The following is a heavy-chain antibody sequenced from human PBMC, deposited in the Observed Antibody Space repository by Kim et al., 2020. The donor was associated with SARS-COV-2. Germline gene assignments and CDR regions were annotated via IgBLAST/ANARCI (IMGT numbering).Heavy chain of an antibody. Sequence: GGSLRLSCAASGFTFSNAWMSWVRQAPGKGLGWVGRIKSKTDGGTTDYAAPVKGRFTISRDDSKNTLYLQMNSLKTEDTAVYYCTTEAWGWYYDSSGYHNAADYWGQGTLVTVSS. CDR2: IKSKTDGGTT. CDR3: TTEAWGWYYDSSGYHNAADY. V-gene: IGHV3-15*01. CDR1: GFTFSNAW. D-gene: IGHD3-22*01. J-gene: IGHJ4*02.